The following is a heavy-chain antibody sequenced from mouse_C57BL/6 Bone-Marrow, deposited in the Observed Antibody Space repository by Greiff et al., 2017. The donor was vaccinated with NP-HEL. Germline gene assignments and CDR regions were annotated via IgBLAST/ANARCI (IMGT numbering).Heavy chain of an antibody. CDR2: IYPGSGST. J-gene: IGHJ1*03. Sequence: QVQLQQSGAELVKPGASVKMSCKASGYTFTSYWITWVKQRPGQGLEWIGDIYPGSGSTNYNEKFKSKATLTVDTSSSTAYMQLSSLTSEDSAVYYCARWRYGSPYWYFDVWGTGTTVTVSS. CDR3: ARWRYGSPYWYFDV. CDR1: GYTFTSYW. D-gene: IGHD1-1*01. V-gene: IGHV1-55*01.